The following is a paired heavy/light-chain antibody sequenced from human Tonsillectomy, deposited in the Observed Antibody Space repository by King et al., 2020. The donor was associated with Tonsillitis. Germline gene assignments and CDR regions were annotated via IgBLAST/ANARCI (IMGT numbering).Light chain of an antibody. J-gene: IGKJ4*01. CDR2: LGS. CDR1: QSLLHSNGYSF. Sequence: DIMMTQSPLFLPVTPGEPASISCRSSQSLLHSNGYSFLDWYLQKPGQSPQLLIYLGSNRAAGVPDRFSGSGSGTDFTLKISKVEAEDVGIYYCMQGLQSPPTFGGGTKVEIK. V-gene: IGKV2-28*01. CDR3: MQGLQSPPT.
Heavy chain of an antibody. Sequence: QVQLEQSGAEVKKPGSSVKVSCKVSGGTFNNYTISWVRQAPGQGLEWMGGIIPLFDTANCARRFQDRVTITADESTRTAYMEVSSLRSEDTAVYYCARAKITIVRGLNVREYYYSRMDVWGPGTAVTVSS. CDR3: ARAKITIVRGLNVREYYYSRMDV. CDR2: IIPLFDTA. V-gene: IGHV1-69*01. D-gene: IGHD3-10*01. J-gene: IGHJ6*02. CDR1: GGTFNNYT.